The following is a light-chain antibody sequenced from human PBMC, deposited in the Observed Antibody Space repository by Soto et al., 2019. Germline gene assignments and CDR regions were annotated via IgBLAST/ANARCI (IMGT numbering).Light chain of an antibody. CDR1: QGIRNF. CDR3: QTYSSVPV. Sequence: DIQMTQSPTSLSASVGDRVTITCRARQGIRNFVAWYQQKPGKAPKLLIYAASTLQSGVPSRFSGSGSGTDFTLSFNSLQPEDVATSSCQTYSSVPVFGPGTKVEIK. V-gene: IGKV1-27*01. J-gene: IGKJ3*01. CDR2: AAS.